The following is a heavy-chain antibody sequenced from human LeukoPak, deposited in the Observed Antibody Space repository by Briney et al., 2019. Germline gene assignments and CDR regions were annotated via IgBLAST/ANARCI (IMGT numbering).Heavy chain of an antibody. CDR2: IYYSGST. CDR3: ARSSGYCSGGSCYR. D-gene: IGHD2-15*01. V-gene: IGHV4-39*01. CDR1: GGSISSSSYY. Sequence: SETLSLTCTVSGGSISSSSYYWGWIRQPPGKGLEWIGSIYYSGSTYYNPSLKSRVTISVDTSKNQFSLKLSSVTAADTAVYYCARSSGYCSGGSCYRWGQETLVTVSS. J-gene: IGHJ5*02.